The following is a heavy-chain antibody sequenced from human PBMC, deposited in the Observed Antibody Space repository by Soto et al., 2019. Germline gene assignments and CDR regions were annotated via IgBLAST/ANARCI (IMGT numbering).Heavy chain of an antibody. J-gene: IGHJ5*02. CDR1: GSDITTYY. Sequence: PSLTCTVSGSDITTYYWSWLRQSPGKGLEWIGHIYDTGSTTYNPSLKSRVTISVDTSNKHVSLRLTSVTAADKAVYYCSFWHIDHIWLDHWGQGTLVTVSS. CDR2: IYDTGST. CDR3: SFWHIDHIWLDH. D-gene: IGHD3-9*01. V-gene: IGHV4-59*01.